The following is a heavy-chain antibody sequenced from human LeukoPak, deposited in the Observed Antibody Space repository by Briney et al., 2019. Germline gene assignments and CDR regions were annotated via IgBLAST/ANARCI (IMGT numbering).Heavy chain of an antibody. J-gene: IGHJ4*02. CDR2: IYYSGSA. CDR3: ARLDYDFWSGSYDF. Sequence: SETLSLTCTVSGGSISSYYWGWIRQPPGKGLEWIGSIYYSGSAYYSPSLKSRVTISVDTSKNQFSLNLSSVTAADTAVFYCARLDYDFWSGSYDFWGQGTLVTVSS. V-gene: IGHV4-39*01. D-gene: IGHD3-3*01. CDR1: GGSISSYY.